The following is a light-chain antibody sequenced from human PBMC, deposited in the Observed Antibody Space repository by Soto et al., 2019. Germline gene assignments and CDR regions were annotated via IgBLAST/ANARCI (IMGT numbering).Light chain of an antibody. CDR1: SSNIGGTNY. Sequence: QSALTQPPSASGTPGQRVFISCSGSSSNIGGTNYAYWYQQLPGAAPKLLMHSNNLRPSGVPERISGSKSGTSASLAISGLRSEDEAVYYCASWDDRLGAVIFGGGTMVTVL. V-gene: IGLV1-47*02. CDR2: SNN. CDR3: ASWDDRLGAVI. J-gene: IGLJ2*01.